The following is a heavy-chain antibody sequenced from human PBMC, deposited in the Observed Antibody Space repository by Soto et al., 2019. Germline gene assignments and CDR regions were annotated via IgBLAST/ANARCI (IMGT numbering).Heavy chain of an antibody. Sequence: ASVKVSCKASGYTFTGYYMHWVRQAPGQGLEWMGWINPNSGGTNYAQKFQGWVTMTRDTSISTAYMELSRLRSDDTAVYYCARGAAGRTPYYGMDVWGQGTTVTVSS. J-gene: IGHJ6*02. D-gene: IGHD6-19*01. CDR3: ARGAAGRTPYYGMDV. CDR1: GYTFTGYY. V-gene: IGHV1-2*04. CDR2: INPNSGGT.